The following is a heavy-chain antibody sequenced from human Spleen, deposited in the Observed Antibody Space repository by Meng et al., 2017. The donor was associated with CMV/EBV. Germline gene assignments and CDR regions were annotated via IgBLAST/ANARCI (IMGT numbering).Heavy chain of an antibody. CDR2: ISTSSSYI. D-gene: IGHD1-26*01. CDR3: ANGMGAYFYYYVMDV. CDR1: GFTFSRHT. J-gene: IGHJ6*02. V-gene: IGHV3-21*04. Sequence: GGSLRLSCAASGFTFSRHTMNWVRQAPGKGLEWVSSISTSSSYIYYTESLKGRFTISRDNAKNSLYLQMNSLRVEDTALYYCANGMGAYFYYYVMDVWGQGTTVTVSS.